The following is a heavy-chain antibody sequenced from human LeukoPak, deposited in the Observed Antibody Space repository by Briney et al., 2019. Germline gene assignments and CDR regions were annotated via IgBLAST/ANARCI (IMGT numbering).Heavy chain of an antibody. J-gene: IGHJ4*02. CDR2: VYQTGHT. D-gene: IGHD3-3*01. CDR1: GGSINTYY. V-gene: IGHV4-59*01. Sequence: SETLSLTCTVSGGSINTYYWSWIQQPPGKGLEWIAYVYQTGHTNYNPSFTSRATISIDTSKNQFSLKLSSVSAADTAVYYCARSIFGVVSFDSWGQGTLVTVSS. CDR3: ARSIFGVVSFDS.